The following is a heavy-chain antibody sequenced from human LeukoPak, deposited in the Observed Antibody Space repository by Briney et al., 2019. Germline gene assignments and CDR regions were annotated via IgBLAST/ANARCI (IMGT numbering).Heavy chain of an antibody. CDR2: INSDGSNT. Sequence: GGSLRLSCAASGFTFSSYWMHWVRQVPGKGLVWVSRINSDGSNTSYEDSVKGRFTISRNNAKNSLSLQVNSLRADDTAVYYCARVGSTVAAGTPDYWGQGTLVTVSS. CDR1: GFTFSSYW. CDR3: ARVGSTVAAGTPDY. V-gene: IGHV3-74*01. J-gene: IGHJ4*02. D-gene: IGHD6-13*01.